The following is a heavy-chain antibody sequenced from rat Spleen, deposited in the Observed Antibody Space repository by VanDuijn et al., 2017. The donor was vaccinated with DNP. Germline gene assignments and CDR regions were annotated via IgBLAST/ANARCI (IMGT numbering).Heavy chain of an antibody. CDR2: ISYAGGST. D-gene: IGHD1-2*01. J-gene: IGHJ3*01. V-gene: IGHV5-22*01. Sequence: EVQLVESGGGLVQPGRSLKLSCVASGFTFSDYYMAWVRQAPTKGLEVVAYISYAGGSTYYGDSVKGRFTISRDNAKSTLYLQMNSLRSEDTATYYCARREAAMTYWGQGTLVTVSS. CDR3: ARREAAMTY. CDR1: GFTFSDYY.